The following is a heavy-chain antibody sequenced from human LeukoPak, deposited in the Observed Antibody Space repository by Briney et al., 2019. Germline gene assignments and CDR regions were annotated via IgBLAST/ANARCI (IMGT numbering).Heavy chain of an antibody. J-gene: IGHJ5*02. V-gene: IGHV1-69*13. CDR3: ARDQGYDSSGYYYGVGWFDP. CDR1: GGTFISYA. Sequence: SVKVSCKASGGTFISYAISWVRQAPGQGLEWMGGIIPIFGTANYAQKFQGRVTITADESTSTAYMELSSLRSEDTAVYYCARDQGYDSSGYYYGVGWFDPWGQGTLVTVSS. D-gene: IGHD3-22*01. CDR2: IIPIFGTA.